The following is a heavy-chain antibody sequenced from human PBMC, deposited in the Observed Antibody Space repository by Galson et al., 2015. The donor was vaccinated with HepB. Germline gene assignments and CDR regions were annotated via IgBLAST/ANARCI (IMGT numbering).Heavy chain of an antibody. CDR1: GFTFDDYT. CDR3: TKDTSSGWSGGYFDY. V-gene: IGHV3-43*01. Sequence: SLRLSCAASGFTFDDYTMHWVRQAPGKGLEWVSIINWDGDSTFYADSVKGRFTISRDNSKNSLYLQMNSLRTEDCALYYCTKDTSSGWSGGYFDYWGQGTLVTVSS. CDR2: INWDGDST. D-gene: IGHD6-19*01. J-gene: IGHJ4*02.